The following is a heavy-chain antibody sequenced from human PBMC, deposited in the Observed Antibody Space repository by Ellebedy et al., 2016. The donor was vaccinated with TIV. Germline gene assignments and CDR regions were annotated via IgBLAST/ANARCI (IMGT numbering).Heavy chain of an antibody. CDR1: GGNFSSYA. CDR3: AGPFDSGWFGVDAFDV. V-gene: IGHV1-69*04. D-gene: IGHD6-19*01. J-gene: IGHJ3*01. CDR2: ILPIRVTV. Sequence: AASVKVSCKASGGNFSSYAISWVRPAPGQGLEWMGRILPIRVTVNYAQTFQGRLTITADKSANAAYMHLSSLRSEDTAVHYCAGPFDSGWFGVDAFDVWGQGTMVTVSS.